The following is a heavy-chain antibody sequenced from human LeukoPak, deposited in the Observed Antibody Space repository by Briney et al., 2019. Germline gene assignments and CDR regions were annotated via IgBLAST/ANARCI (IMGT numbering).Heavy chain of an antibody. CDR3: AKSRPTTLGYCGRSICADWYFDL. J-gene: IGHJ2*01. CDR1: GFTFSNYA. V-gene: IGHV3-64D*06. D-gene: IGHD2-2*01. CDR2: IGPNGGDA. Sequence: GGSLRLSCSASGFTFSNYAMNWFRQAPGKGLEYVSVIGPNGGDAYYADSVKGRFTIFRDNSKNTLYLQMSSLRAEDTAVYYCAKSRPTTLGYCGRSICADWYFDLWGRGTLLSVSS.